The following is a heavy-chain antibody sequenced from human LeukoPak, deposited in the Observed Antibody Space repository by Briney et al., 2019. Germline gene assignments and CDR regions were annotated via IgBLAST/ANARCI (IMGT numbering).Heavy chain of an antibody. CDR2: IIPIFGTA. D-gene: IGHD2-2*01. V-gene: IGHV1-69*06. Sequence: SVKVSCKASGGTFSSYAISWVRQAPGQGLEWMGGIIPIFGTANYAQKFQGRVTITADKSTSTAYMELSSLRSEDTAVYYCASPLKYCNSTSCPFDYWGQGTLVTVSS. CDR3: ASPLKYCNSTSCPFDY. J-gene: IGHJ4*02. CDR1: GGTFSSYA.